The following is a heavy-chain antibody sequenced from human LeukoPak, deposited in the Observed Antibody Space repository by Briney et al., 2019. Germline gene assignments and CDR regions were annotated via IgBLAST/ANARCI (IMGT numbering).Heavy chain of an antibody. V-gene: IGHV1-2*06. CDR1: GYTFTGYY. J-gene: IGHJ3*02. Sequence: ASVKVSCKASGYTFTGYYMHWVRQAPGQGLEWMGRINPNSGGTNYAQKFQGRVTMTRDTSISTAYMELSRPRSDDTAVYYCARKSMGYCSGGSCYSDAFDIWGQGTMVTVPS. CDR3: ARKSMGYCSGGSCYSDAFDI. CDR2: INPNSGGT. D-gene: IGHD2-15*01.